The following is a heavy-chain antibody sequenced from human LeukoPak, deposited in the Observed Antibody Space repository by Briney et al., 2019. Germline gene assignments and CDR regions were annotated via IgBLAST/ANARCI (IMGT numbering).Heavy chain of an antibody. V-gene: IGHV1-24*01. J-gene: IGHJ4*02. Sequence: ASVKVSCKVSGYTLTELSMHWVRQAPGKGLEWMGGFDPEDGETIYAQKFQGRVTMTEDTSTDTAYMELSSLRSEDTAVYYCATGKGGDYYDILTGYYWGQGTLVTVSS. CDR3: ATGKGGDYYDILTGYY. D-gene: IGHD3-9*01. CDR1: GYTLTELS. CDR2: FDPEDGET.